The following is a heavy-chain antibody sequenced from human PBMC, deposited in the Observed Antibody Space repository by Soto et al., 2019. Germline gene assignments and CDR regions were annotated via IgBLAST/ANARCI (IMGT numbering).Heavy chain of an antibody. D-gene: IGHD1-1*01. CDR3: ARDFTTAETPGDDFDY. J-gene: IGHJ4*02. V-gene: IGHV3-74*03. Sequence: EVHLVESGGGLVQPGGSLRLSCAVSGFTFGNYWMHWVRQAPGKGLMWVSRINGDGRITTYADSVEGRFTISRDNAKNTVSPEMNSLRVEDTAMYYCARDFTTAETPGDDFDYWGQGTLVTVSS. CDR2: INGDGRIT. CDR1: GFTFGNYW.